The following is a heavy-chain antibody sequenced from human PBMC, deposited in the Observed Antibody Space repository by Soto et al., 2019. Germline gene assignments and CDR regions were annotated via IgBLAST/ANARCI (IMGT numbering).Heavy chain of an antibody. V-gene: IGHV4-39*01. CDR1: GGSISSSSYY. D-gene: IGHD2-2*01. Sequence: PSETLSLTCTVSGGSISSSSYYWGWIRQPPGKGLEWIGSIYYSGSTYCNPSLKSRVTISVDTSKNQFSLKLSSVAAADTAVYYCARRGGVVAAIWGYWGQGTLVTVSS. J-gene: IGHJ4*02. CDR3: ARRGGVVAAIWGY. CDR2: IYYSGST.